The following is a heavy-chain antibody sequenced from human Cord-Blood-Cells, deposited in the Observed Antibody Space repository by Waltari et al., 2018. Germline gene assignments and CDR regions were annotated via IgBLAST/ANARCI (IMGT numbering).Heavy chain of an antibody. Sequence: QVQLQQWGAGLLKPSETLSLTCAVYGGSFSGYYWSWIRQPPGKGLEWIGEINHSGSTNYNPSLKSRVTISVDTSKNQFSLKLSSVTAADTAVYYCVRFRKWVYWYFDLWGRGTLVTVSS. D-gene: IGHD2-8*01. J-gene: IGHJ2*01. CDR2: INHSGST. CDR1: GGSFSGYY. V-gene: IGHV4-34*01. CDR3: VRFRKWVYWYFDL.